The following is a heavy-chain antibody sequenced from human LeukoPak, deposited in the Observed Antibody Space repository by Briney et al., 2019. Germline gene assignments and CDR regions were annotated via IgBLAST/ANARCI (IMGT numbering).Heavy chain of an antibody. J-gene: IGHJ4*02. D-gene: IGHD3-10*01. CDR1: GFTFSNYA. CDR3: VRDDGVAPYDY. Sequence: GGSLRLSCAASGFTFSNYAMSWVRQAPGKGLEWVSVIYIDGSTSYADSVQGRLTISRDNSKNTVYLQMNSLRVEDTAVYYCVRDDGVAPYDYWGQGTLVTVSS. V-gene: IGHV3-66*01. CDR2: IYIDGST.